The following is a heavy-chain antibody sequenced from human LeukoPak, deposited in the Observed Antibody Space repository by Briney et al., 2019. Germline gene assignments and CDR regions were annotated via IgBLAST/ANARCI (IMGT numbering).Heavy chain of an antibody. CDR2: IWYDGSNK. D-gene: IGHD6-13*01. V-gene: IGHV3-33*08. CDR1: GFTFDDYA. Sequence: GRSLTLSCAASGFTFDDYAMHWVRQAPGKGLEWVAVIWYDGSNKYYADSVKGRFTISRDNSKNTLYLQMNSLRAEDTAVYYCAREGGQDSSSWYGFDYGMDVWGQGTTVTVSS. CDR3: AREGGQDSSSWYGFDYGMDV. J-gene: IGHJ6*02.